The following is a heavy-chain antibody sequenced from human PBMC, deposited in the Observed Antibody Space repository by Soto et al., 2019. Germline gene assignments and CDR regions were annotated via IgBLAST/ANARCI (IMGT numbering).Heavy chain of an antibody. J-gene: IGHJ4*02. CDR1: GYTFTSYG. Sequence: QVQLVQSGAEVKKPGASVKVSCKASGYTFTSYGISWVRQAPGQGLGWMGWISAYNGNTNYAQKLQGRVTITADESTSTAYMELSSLRSEDTAVYYCARARGSGSYYDYWGQGTLVTVSS. D-gene: IGHD3-10*01. CDR2: ISAYNGNT. V-gene: IGHV1-18*04. CDR3: ARARGSGSYYDY.